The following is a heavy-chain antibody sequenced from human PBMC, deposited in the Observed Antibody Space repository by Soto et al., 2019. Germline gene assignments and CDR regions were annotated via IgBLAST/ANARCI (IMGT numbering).Heavy chain of an antibody. V-gene: IGHV3-73*01. CDR3: TRHWNYGSGTLWFDP. J-gene: IGHJ5*02. Sequence: GGSLRLSCAASGFTFSGSAMHWVRQASGKGLEWVGRIRSKANSYATAYAASVKGRFTISRDDSKKTAYLQMNSLKTEDTAVYYCTRHWNYGSGTLWFDPWGQGTLVTVSS. D-gene: IGHD3-10*01. CDR2: IRSKANSYAT. CDR1: GFTFSGSA.